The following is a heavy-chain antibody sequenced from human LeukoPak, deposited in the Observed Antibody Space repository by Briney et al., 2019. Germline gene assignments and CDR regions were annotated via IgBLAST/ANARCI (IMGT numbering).Heavy chain of an antibody. CDR2: IYYSGST. V-gene: IGHV4-59*01. CDR3: ARASSYGPGDFDY. Sequence: SETLSLTCTVSGGSISSYYWSWIRQPPGKGLEWIGYIYYSGSTNYNPSLKSRVTISVDTSKNQFSLKLSSVTAADMAVYYCARASSYGPGDFDYWGQGTLVTVSS. D-gene: IGHD3-10*01. CDR1: GGSISSYY. J-gene: IGHJ4*02.